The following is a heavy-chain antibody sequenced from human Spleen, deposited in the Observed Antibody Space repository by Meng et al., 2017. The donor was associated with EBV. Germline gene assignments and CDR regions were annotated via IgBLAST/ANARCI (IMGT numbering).Heavy chain of an antibody. J-gene: IGHJ4*02. CDR3: APSSSWYIGYFFDY. CDR1: GGSVSSGLYH. V-gene: IGHV4-61*01. CDR2: IYYSGNI. Sequence: QVQLLESGPGLVKPSETLSLTCPISGGSVSSGLYHWNWVRQPPGKGLEWIAHIYYSGNINYSPSLENRVSISMDTSKNQVSLKLTSVTAADTAVYYCAPSSSWYIGYFFDYWGQGTLVTVSS. D-gene: IGHD6-13*01.